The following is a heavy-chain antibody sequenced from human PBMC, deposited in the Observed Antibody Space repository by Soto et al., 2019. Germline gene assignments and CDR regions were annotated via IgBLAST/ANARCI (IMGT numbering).Heavy chain of an antibody. CDR3: ARSQSRDSSGYYQYYFDY. V-gene: IGHV1-8*01. CDR1: GYTFTSYD. CDR2: MNPNSGNT. J-gene: IGHJ4*02. Sequence: VASVKVSCKASGYTFTSYDINWVRQATGQGLEWMGWMNPNSGNTGYAQKFQGRVTMTRNTSISTAYMELSSLRSEDTAVYYCARSQSRDSSGYYQYYFDYWGQGTLVTVSS. D-gene: IGHD3-22*01.